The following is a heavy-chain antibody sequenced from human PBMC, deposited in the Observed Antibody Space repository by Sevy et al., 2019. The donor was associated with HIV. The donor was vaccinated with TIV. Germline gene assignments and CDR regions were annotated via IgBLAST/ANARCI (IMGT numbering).Heavy chain of an antibody. Sequence: GESLKSSCKGSGYTFTNYWIGWVRQMPGKGLEWMGIIYPGDSDTRYSPSFQGQVTISADKSFSTAYLQWSSLKASDTAMYYCARYPIVVVPAAEYYFDYWGQGTLVTVSS. V-gene: IGHV5-51*01. CDR2: IYPGDSDT. J-gene: IGHJ4*02. D-gene: IGHD2-2*01. CDR1: GYTFTNYW. CDR3: ARYPIVVVPAAEYYFDY.